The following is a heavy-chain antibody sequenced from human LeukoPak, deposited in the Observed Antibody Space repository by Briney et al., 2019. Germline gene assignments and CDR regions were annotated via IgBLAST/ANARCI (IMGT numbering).Heavy chain of an antibody. CDR3: ARVPPEVRGVIIGWFDP. CDR2: ISAYNGNT. D-gene: IGHD3-10*01. Sequence: GASVKVSCKASGYTFTSYGISWVRQAPGQGLEWMGWISAYNGNTNYAQKLQGRVTMTTDASTSTAYMELRSLRSDDTAVYYCARVPPEVRGVIIGWFDPWGQGTLVTVSS. V-gene: IGHV1-18*01. J-gene: IGHJ5*02. CDR1: GYTFTSYG.